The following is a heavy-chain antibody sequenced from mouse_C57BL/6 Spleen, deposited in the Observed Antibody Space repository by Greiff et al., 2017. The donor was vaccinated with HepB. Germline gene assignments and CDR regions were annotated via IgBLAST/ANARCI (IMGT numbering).Heavy chain of an antibody. V-gene: IGHV3-6*01. CDR1: GYSITSGYY. CDR3: ARDRNYYGSSSWFAY. Sequence: ESGPGLVKPSQSLSLTCSVTGYSITSGYYWNWIRQFPGNKLEWMGYISYDGSNNYNPSLKNRISITRDTSKNQFFLRLNSVTTEDTATYYCARDRNYYGSSSWFAYWGQGTLVTVSA. J-gene: IGHJ3*01. D-gene: IGHD1-1*01. CDR2: ISYDGSN.